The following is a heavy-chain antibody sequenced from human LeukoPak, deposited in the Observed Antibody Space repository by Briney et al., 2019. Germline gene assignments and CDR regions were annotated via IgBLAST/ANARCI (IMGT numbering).Heavy chain of an antibody. D-gene: IGHD5-18*01. CDR1: GFSFDDYA. CDR2: ISWNRGTI. J-gene: IGHJ4*02. Sequence: GRSLRLSCAASGFSFDDYAMHWVRQAPGKGLEWVSGISWNRGTIGYADSVKGRFTISRDNAKNSLYLQMNSLRAEDTALYFCAKGFSSGTYSYFDYWGQGTLVTVSS. CDR3: AKGFSSGTYSYFDY. V-gene: IGHV3-9*01.